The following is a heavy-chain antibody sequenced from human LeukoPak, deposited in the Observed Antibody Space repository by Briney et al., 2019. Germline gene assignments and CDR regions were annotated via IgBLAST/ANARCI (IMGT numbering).Heavy chain of an antibody. D-gene: IGHD6-19*01. CDR1: GFTFSTYW. Sequence: GGSLRLSCAASGFTFSTYWMHWVRQAPGKGLVWVSRIDSDGSNTIYADSVKGRFTVSRDNAKNTLYLQMNSLRVEDTAFYYCAKDNRRHYTSGPNPDSLHWGQGALVTVSS. CDR2: IDSDGSNT. CDR3: AKDNRRHYTSGPNPDSLH. V-gene: IGHV3-74*01. J-gene: IGHJ4*02.